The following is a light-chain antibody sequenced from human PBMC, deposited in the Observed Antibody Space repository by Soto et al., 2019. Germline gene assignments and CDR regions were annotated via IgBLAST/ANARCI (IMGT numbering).Light chain of an antibody. CDR2: KAS. CDR3: QHYNSYSEA. J-gene: IGKJ1*01. Sequence: DIQMTQSPSTLSGSVGDRVTITCLASQTISSWLAWYQQKPGKAPKLLIYKASTLKSGVPSRISGRGSGTEFTLTISSLQPDDFATYYCQHYNSYSEAFGQGTKVDIK. V-gene: IGKV1-5*03. CDR1: QTISSW.